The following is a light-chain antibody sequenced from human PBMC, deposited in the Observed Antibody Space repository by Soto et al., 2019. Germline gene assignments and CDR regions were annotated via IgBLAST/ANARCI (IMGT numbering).Light chain of an antibody. CDR1: QGIANY. CDR2: DAS. J-gene: IGKJ2*01. CDR3: QQYDDLLPT. Sequence: DIQMTQSPSSLSASVGDRVTVTCQASQGIANYLNWYQQKPGKAPKVLIYDASTLEKGVPSRFSGSGSGTAFTFTISSLEPDDIATYYCQQYDDLLPTFGQVTKLEIK. V-gene: IGKV1-33*01.